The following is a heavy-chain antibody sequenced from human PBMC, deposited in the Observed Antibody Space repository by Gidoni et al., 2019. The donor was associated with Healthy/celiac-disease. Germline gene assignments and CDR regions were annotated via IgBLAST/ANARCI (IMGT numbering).Heavy chain of an antibody. D-gene: IGHD3-9*01. J-gene: IGHJ6*02. CDR3: ARVKSSGFYGMDV. CDR2: IWYDGSNK. V-gene: IGHV3-33*01. Sequence: LEWVAVIWYDGSNKYYADSVKGRFTISRDNSKNTLYLQMNSLRAEDTAVYYCARVKSSGFYGMDVWGQGTTVTVSS.